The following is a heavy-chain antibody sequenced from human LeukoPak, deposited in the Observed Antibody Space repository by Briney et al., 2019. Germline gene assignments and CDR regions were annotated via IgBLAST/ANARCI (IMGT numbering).Heavy chain of an antibody. CDR2: INHSGST. D-gene: IGHD3-16*02. J-gene: IGHJ4*02. CDR1: GGSFSGYY. V-gene: IGHV4-34*01. Sequence: SETLSLTCAVYGGSFSGYYWSWIRQPPGKGLEWIGEINHSGSTNYNPSLKSRVTISVDTSKNQFSLKLSSVTAADTAVYYCASAYYVWGSYRRRYFDYWGQGTLVTVSS. CDR3: ASAYYVWGSYRRRYFDY.